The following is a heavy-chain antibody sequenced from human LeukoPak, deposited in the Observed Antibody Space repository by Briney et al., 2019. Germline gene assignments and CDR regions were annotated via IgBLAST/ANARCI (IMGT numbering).Heavy chain of an antibody. J-gene: IGHJ2*01. V-gene: IGHV4-61*02. CDR3: ARVRYCSSTSCYKAYWYFDL. CDR1: GGSISSGSYY. Sequence: PSETLSLTCTVSGGSISSGSYYWSWIRQPAGKGLEWIGRIYTSGSTNYNPSLKSRVTISVDTSKNQFSLKLSSVTAADTAVYYCARVRYCSSTSCYKAYWYFDLWGRGTLVTVSS. D-gene: IGHD2-2*02. CDR2: IYTSGST.